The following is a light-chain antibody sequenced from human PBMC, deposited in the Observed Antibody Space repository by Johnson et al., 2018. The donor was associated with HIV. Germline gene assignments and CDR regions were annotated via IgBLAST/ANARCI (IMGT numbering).Light chain of an antibody. CDR3: GTWDSSLSAYV. J-gene: IGLJ1*01. V-gene: IGLV1-51*02. CDR2: ENN. Sequence: QLVLTQPPSVSAAPGQKVTISCSGSRSNIGNNYVSWYQQLPGTAPKLLIYENNKRPSGIPDRFSGSKSGTSATLGITGLQTGAEADYYRGTWDSSLSAYVFGTGTKVTVL. CDR1: RSNIGNNY.